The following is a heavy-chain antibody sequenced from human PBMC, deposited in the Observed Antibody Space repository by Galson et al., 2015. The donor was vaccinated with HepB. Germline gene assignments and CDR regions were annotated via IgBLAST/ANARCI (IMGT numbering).Heavy chain of an antibody. CDR3: AKTPSLLFGAFDI. V-gene: IGHV3-30*18. CDR1: GFTFSSYG. D-gene: IGHD2-21*01. CDR2: ISYDGSSK. Sequence: SLRLSCAASGFTFSSYGMHWVRQAPGKGLEWVAVISYDGSSKYYADSVKGRFTISRDNSKNTLYLQMNSLRAEDTAVYYCAKTPSLLFGAFDIWGQGTMVTVSS. J-gene: IGHJ3*02.